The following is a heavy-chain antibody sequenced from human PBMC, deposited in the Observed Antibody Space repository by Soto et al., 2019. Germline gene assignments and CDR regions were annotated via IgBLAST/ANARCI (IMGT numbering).Heavy chain of an antibody. Sequence: EVHVVESGGGLVQPGGSVRLSCIASGFTFISSFVGWVRQAAGNGVEWVANINQDGSGTYYVAFVKGCFTSSIDNAKNSLYLRMNSLRAADTAVYYCARYFPGSRRYFFDNWGQGTMVTVSS. CDR3: ARYFPGSRRYFFDN. J-gene: IGHJ4*02. V-gene: IGHV3-7*03. CDR1: GFTFISSF. CDR2: INQDGSGT. D-gene: IGHD6-19*01.